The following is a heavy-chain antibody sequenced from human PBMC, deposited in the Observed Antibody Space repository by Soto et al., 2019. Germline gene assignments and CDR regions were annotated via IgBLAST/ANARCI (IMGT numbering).Heavy chain of an antibody. CDR2: IIPIFGTA. Sequence: SVKVSCKASGGTFSSYAISWVRQAPGQGLEWMGGIIPIFGTANYAQKFQGRVTITADESTSTAYMELSSLIFEDTAVYYCARDGGFDILTGLYIARYYFDYWGQ. D-gene: IGHD3-9*01. J-gene: IGHJ4*02. V-gene: IGHV1-69*13. CDR1: GGTFSSYA. CDR3: ARDGGFDILTGLYIARYYFDY.